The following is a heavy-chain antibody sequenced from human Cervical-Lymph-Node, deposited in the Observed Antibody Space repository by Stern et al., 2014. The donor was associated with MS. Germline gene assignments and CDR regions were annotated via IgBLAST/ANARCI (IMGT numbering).Heavy chain of an antibody. CDR1: GFTFSTYD. J-gene: IGHJ4*02. Sequence: DPLVQSGGGLVQPGGSLRLSCAASGFTFSTYDMSWVRQAPGQGLQWVANIKQEGSETYYVDSVKGRFTISRDNAKNSLYLQMNSLRAEDTAVYFCARDFYFDYWGQGTLVTVSS. V-gene: IGHV3-7*01. CDR2: IKQEGSET. CDR3: ARDFYFDY.